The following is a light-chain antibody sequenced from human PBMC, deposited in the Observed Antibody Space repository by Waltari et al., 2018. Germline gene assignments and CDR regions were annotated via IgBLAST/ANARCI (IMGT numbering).Light chain of an antibody. Sequence: QSALTQPPSASGSPGPSVTISCTGTSSDVGYYNYVSWYQQPPGKAPKLMIFEVSKRFSGVPDRFSGSKSANTASLTVSGLQAEDEADYYCSSYAGNNFYVFGTGTTVTVL. CDR2: EVS. V-gene: IGLV2-8*01. CDR1: SSDVGYYNY. CDR3: SSYAGNNFYV. J-gene: IGLJ1*01.